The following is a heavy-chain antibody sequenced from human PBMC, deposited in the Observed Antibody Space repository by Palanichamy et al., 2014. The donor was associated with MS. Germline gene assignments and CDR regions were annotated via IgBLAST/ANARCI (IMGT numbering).Heavy chain of an antibody. V-gene: IGHV5-51*01. CDR3: ARHVRPKHLVEPPGVSRGHYYFYATDV. CDR2: IYPSDSHT. CDR1: GFTFTTYG. J-gene: IGHJ6*02. Sequence: EVQLVQSGAEVKKPGESLKISCKGSGFTFTTYGIGWVRQMPGKGLDWMGIIYPSDSHTRYSPSFQGQVTISADKSIDTAFLHWRSLKASDTAMYYCARHVRPKHLVEPPGVSRGHYYFYATDVWGQGTTVTVSS. D-gene: IGHD2-2*01.